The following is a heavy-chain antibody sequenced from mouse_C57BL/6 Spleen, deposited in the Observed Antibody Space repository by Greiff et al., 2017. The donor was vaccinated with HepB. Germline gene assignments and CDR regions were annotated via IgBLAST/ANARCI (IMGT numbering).Heavy chain of an antibody. J-gene: IGHJ2*01. D-gene: IGHD3-2*02. V-gene: IGHV1-64*01. CDR2: IHPNSGST. Sequence: QVQLQQPGAELVKPGASVKLSCKASGYTFTSYWMHWVKQRPGQGLEWIGMIHPNSGSTNYNEKFKSKATLTVDKSSSPAYMQLSSLTSEDSAVYYCALTAQATTYFDYWGQGTTLTVSS. CDR1: GYTFTSYW. CDR3: ALTAQATTYFDY.